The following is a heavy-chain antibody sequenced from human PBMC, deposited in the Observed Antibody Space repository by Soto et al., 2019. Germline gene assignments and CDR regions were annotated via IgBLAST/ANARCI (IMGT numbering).Heavy chain of an antibody. J-gene: IGHJ6*02. CDR1: GGSISSYY. CDR3: ARFRYYYDSSGYYYGGNYYYGMDV. V-gene: IGHV4-59*08. CDR2: IYYSGST. Sequence: PAETLSLTCTVSGGSISSYYWSWIRQPPGKGLEWIGYIYYSGSTNYNPSLKSRVTISVDTSKNQFSLKLSSVTAADTAVYYCARFRYYYDSSGYYYGGNYYYGMDVWGQGTTVTVSS. D-gene: IGHD3-22*01.